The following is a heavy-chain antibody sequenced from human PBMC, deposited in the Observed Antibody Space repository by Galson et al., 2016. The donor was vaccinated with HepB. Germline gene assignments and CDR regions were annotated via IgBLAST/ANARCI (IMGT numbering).Heavy chain of an antibody. Sequence: SLRLSCAASGFTFSDYAIHWVRQAPGKGLEWVAVISYDGSEKYYADSVKGRFTISRDNSKNTLYLQMNSLRPEDRAVYYSVVQGEYSSTNGSFDYWGQGTLVTVSS. CDR3: VVQGEYSSTNGSFDY. D-gene: IGHD6-6*01. CDR2: ISYDGSEK. CDR1: GFTFSDYA. V-gene: IGHV3-30-3*01. J-gene: IGHJ4*02.